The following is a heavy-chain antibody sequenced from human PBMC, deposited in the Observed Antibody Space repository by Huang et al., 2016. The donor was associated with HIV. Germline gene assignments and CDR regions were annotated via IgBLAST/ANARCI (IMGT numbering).Heavy chain of an antibody. D-gene: IGHD3-22*01. J-gene: IGHJ6*02. CDR2: IIPLFGTP. CDR3: AGETHDTSGKHPGGYYYGMDV. CDR1: GGTFSSYT. V-gene: IGHV1-69*01. Sequence: QVQLVQSGAEVKKPGSSVKVSCKASGGTFSSYTISWVRQAPGQGLEGMGGIIPLFGTPNDAQKFQGRVTITADDSTSTAYMELSSLRSEDTALYYCAGETHDTSGKHPGGYYYGMDVWGQGTTVTVSS.